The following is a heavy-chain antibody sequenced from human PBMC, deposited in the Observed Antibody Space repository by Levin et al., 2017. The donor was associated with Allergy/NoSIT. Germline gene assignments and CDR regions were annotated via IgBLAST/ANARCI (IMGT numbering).Heavy chain of an antibody. CDR2: ISYDGSNK. CDR1: GFTFSSYA. D-gene: IGHD3-22*01. V-gene: IGHV3-30-3*01. J-gene: IGHJ4*02. Sequence: PGGSLSLSCAASGFTFSSYAMHWVRQAPGKGLEWVAVISYDGSNKYYADSVKGRFTISRDNSKNTLYLQMNSLRAEDTAVYYCARDLGRHYYDSSGYFYWGQGTLVTVSS. CDR3: ARDLGRHYYDSSGYFY.